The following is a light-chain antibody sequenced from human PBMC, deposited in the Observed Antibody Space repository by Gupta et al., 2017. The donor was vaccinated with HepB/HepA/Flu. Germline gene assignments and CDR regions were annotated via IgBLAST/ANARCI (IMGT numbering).Light chain of an antibody. V-gene: IGKV1-39*01. CDR3: QQSDTAPGS. Sequence: DIQMTQSPSPLSASIGDTVTITCRASRSIKSSLNWYQQRPGKAPKLLIYAASSLQSGVPSKFSGDGSGTTFTLTISELQPEDFATYYCQQSDTAPGSFGQGTMMEIK. CDR2: AAS. CDR1: RSIKSS. J-gene: IGKJ2*04.